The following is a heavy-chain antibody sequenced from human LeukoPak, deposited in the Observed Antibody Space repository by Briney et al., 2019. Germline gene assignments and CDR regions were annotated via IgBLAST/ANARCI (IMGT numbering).Heavy chain of an antibody. CDR2: FYHGGST. Sequence: SETLSLTCTVSGGSISSGSYYWSWIRQPAGKGLEWIGTFYHGGSTYYNPSLKSRVTISVDTSKNQFSLNLTSVTAADTAVYXXXRAMSIAARLQTIFDYWGQGTLVTVSS. D-gene: IGHD6-6*01. CDR1: GGSISSGSYY. V-gene: IGHV4-39*07. CDR3: XRAMSIAARLQTIFDY. J-gene: IGHJ4*02.